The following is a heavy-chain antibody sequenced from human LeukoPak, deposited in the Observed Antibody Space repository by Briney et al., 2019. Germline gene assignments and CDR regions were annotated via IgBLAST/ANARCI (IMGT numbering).Heavy chain of an antibody. CDR1: GFPFSSYG. V-gene: IGHV3-30*02. CDR2: LVYDARS. J-gene: IGHJ4*02. Sequence: GGSLRLSCAASGFPFSSYGMHWVHQAPGKGLEWVARLVYDARSDYANSVKGRFTISRDNSKNTLYLQMNSLRAEDTAVYYCANEYSSSVGFWGQGTLVTVSS. D-gene: IGHD6-6*01. CDR3: ANEYSSSVGF.